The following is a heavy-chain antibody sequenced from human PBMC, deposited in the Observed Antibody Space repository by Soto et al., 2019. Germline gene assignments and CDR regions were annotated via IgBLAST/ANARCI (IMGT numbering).Heavy chain of an antibody. CDR3: ARGPGEEQLLLWFDP. CDR1: GFTFSDYY. CDR2: ISSSSSYT. D-gene: IGHD6-13*01. Sequence: QVQLVESGGGLVKPGGSLRLSCAASGFTFSDYYMSWIRQAPGKGLEWVSYISSSSSYTNYADSVKGRLTISRDNAKDSLDLQMNSLRGEDTAVDYCARGPGEEQLLLWFDPWGQGTLVTV. J-gene: IGHJ5*02. V-gene: IGHV3-11*06.